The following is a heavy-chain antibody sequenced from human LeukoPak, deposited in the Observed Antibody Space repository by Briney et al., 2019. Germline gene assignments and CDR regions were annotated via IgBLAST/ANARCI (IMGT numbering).Heavy chain of an antibody. J-gene: IGHJ4*02. Sequence: GGTLRLSCAASGFTFSSYAMSWVGQAPGKGLEWVSAISGSGGSTYYADSVKGRFTIARDNSKNTLYLQMNSLRAEDTAVYYCAKVGYCSSTSCSTLGGFDYWGQGTLVTVSS. CDR3: AKVGYCSSTSCSTLGGFDY. CDR2: ISGSGGST. CDR1: GFTFSSYA. D-gene: IGHD2-2*03. V-gene: IGHV3-23*01.